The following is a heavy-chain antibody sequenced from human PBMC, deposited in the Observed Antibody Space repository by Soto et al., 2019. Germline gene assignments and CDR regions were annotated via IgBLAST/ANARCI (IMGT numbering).Heavy chain of an antibody. V-gene: IGHV5-51*01. CDR3: AKHEGYCSTTTCSNFDY. D-gene: IGHD2-2*01. CDR2: IYPGDSDS. CDR1: GFTFTSYW. Sequence: GESLKISCKGSGFTFTSYWIAWVRQMPGKGLEWMGIIYPGDSDSSCSPSFQGQVTISADKSINTAYLHWSSLKASDTAIYYCAKHEGYCSTTTCSNFDYWGQGTLVTSPQ. J-gene: IGHJ4*02.